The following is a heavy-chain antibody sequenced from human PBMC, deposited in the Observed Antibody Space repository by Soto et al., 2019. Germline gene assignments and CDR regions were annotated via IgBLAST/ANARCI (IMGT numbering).Heavy chain of an antibody. CDR2: INAHSGGT. V-gene: IGHV1-2*02. CDR1: GSSFTGYY. J-gene: IGHJ5*01. CDR3: AKDLTRQLAYWLVS. D-gene: IGHD6-6*01. Sequence: GASVKVSCKASGSSFTGYYIHWVREAPGQGLEWMGWINAHSGGTEYAQEIQGRVTLTRDTAIATAYLTLTSLTSDDTALYYCAKDLTRQLAYWLVSWGQGTQVTVCS.